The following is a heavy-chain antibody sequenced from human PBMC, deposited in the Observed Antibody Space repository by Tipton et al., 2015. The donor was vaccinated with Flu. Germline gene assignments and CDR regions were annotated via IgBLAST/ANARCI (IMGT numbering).Heavy chain of an antibody. Sequence: TLSLTCTVSGYSISSGYYWGWIRQPPGKGLEWIGSIYHSGSTYYNPSLKSRVTISVDTSKNQFSLKLSSVTAADTAVYYCARDPFQLWSYWGQGTLVTVSS. V-gene: IGHV4-38-2*02. CDR2: IYHSGST. CDR1: GYSISSGYY. D-gene: IGHD5-18*01. J-gene: IGHJ4*02. CDR3: ARDPFQLWSY.